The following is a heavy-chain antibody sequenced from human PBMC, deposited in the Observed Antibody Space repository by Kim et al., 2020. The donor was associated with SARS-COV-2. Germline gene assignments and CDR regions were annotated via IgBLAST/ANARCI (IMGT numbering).Heavy chain of an antibody. CDR1: GGTFSSYA. CDR2: IIPIFGTA. V-gene: IGHV1-69*13. J-gene: IGHJ6*02. Sequence: SVKVSCKASGGTFSSYAISWVRQAPGQGLEWMGGIIPIFGTANYAQKFQGRVTITADESTSTAYMELSSLRSEDTAVYYCALYCSGGSCYWRDYYYYGMDVWGQGTTVTVSS. D-gene: IGHD2-15*01. CDR3: ALYCSGGSCYWRDYYYYGMDV.